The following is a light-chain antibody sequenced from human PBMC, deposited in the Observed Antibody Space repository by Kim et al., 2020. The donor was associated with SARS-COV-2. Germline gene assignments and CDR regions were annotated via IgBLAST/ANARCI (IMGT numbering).Light chain of an antibody. J-gene: IGLJ3*02. Sequence: GRAVPLSCPRSGGSIAGKYGRGYRERRGSAPTTLISEDYQRPSGVPDRFSGSIDSSSNSASLTISGLTTEDEADYYCQSYANYNLVFGGGTQLTVL. CDR2: EDY. CDR3: QSYANYNLV. CDR1: GGSIAGKY. V-gene: IGLV6-57*03.